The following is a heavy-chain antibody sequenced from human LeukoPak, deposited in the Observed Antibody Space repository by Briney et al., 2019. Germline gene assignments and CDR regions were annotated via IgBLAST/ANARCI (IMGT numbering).Heavy chain of an antibody. CDR3: VGQNYYDP. CDR2: ISYDGSNK. CDR1: GFTLSSYA. D-gene: IGHD3-10*01. Sequence: GGSLRLSCAASGFTLSSYAMHWVRQAPGKGLEWVAVISYDGSNKYYADSVKGRFTITRDNSKNTLYLQMNSLRAEDTAVYYCVGQNYYDPWGQGTLVTVSS. V-gene: IGHV3-30-3*01. J-gene: IGHJ5*02.